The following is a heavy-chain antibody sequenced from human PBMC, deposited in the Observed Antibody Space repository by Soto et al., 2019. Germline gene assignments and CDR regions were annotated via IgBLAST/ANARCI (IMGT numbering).Heavy chain of an antibody. V-gene: IGHV1-18*01. D-gene: IGHD6-19*01. Sequence: GASVKVSCKASGYTFSSYGISWVRQAPGQGLEWMGWISAYNDNTNYAQKLQGRVTMTTDTSTSTAYMELRSLRSDGTAVYYCARFYSSGFKMNDYWGQGTLVTVSS. CDR1: GYTFSSYG. CDR3: ARFYSSGFKMNDY. CDR2: ISAYNDNT. J-gene: IGHJ4*02.